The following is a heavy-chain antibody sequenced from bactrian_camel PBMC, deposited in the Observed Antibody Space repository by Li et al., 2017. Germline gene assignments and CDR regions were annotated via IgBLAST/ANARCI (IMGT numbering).Heavy chain of an antibody. V-gene: IGHV3S1*01. CDR2: LKTDGDRT. Sequence: VQLVESGGGLVQPGGSLRLSCAASGFTFGSYWMYWVRQAPGKGLEWVSALKTDGDRTYYADSVKGRFTISRDNAKNTLFLQMNSLKTEDGANYYCTTTNSYVDNYWGQGTQVTV. CDR3: TTTNSYVDNY. J-gene: IGHJ4*01. CDR1: GFTFGSYW. D-gene: IGHD6*01.